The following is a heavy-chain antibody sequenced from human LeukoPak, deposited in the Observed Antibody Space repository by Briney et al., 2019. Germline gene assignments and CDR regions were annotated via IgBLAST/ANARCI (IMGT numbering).Heavy chain of an antibody. CDR2: ISSSSSYI. D-gene: IGHD1-26*01. Sequence: KPGGSLRLSCAASGFTFSSYWMHWVRQAPGKGLEWVSTISSSSSYIYYADSVKGRFTISRDNAKNSLYLQMNSLRAEDTAVYYCARGGQWELLDGTNYDYWGQGTLVTVSS. CDR1: GFTFSSYW. J-gene: IGHJ4*02. CDR3: ARGGQWELLDGTNYDY. V-gene: IGHV3-21*01.